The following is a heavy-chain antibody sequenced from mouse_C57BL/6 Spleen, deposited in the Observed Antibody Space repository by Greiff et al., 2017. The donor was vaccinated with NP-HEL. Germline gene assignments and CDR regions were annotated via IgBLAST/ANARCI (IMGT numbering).Heavy chain of an antibody. D-gene: IGHD4-1*01. Sequence: EVKVEESGGGLVQPGGSMKLSCVASGFTFSNYWMNWVRQSPEKGLEWVAQIRLKSDNYATHYAESVKGRFTISRDDSKSSVYLQMNNLRAEDTGIYYCTLNWEEAWFAYWGQGTLVTVSA. CDR2: IRLKSDNYAT. CDR1: GFTFSNYW. CDR3: TLNWEEAWFAY. J-gene: IGHJ3*01. V-gene: IGHV6-3*01.